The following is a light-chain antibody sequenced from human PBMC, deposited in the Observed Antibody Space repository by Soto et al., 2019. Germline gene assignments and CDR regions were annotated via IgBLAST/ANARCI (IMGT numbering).Light chain of an antibody. Sequence: IQLTQSPSSLSASVGDRVTITCRASQGISSYLGWYQQKPGKAPNLLIYAASTLQSGVPSRFSGGGSGTDFTLTISSLQSEDFAVYYCQQYNNWPGTFGQGTKVDI. V-gene: IGKV1-9*01. CDR2: AAS. CDR1: QGISSY. CDR3: QQYNNWPGT. J-gene: IGKJ1*01.